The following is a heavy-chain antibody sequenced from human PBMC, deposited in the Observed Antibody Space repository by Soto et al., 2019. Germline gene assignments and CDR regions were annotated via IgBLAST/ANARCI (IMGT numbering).Heavy chain of an antibody. D-gene: IGHD2-15*01. V-gene: IGHV1-69*01. J-gene: IGHJ5*02. Sequence: SVKVSCKAAGGTFSSYAISWVRQAPGHGLEWMGGIIPIFGTANYAQKFQGRVTITADESTSTAYMELSSLRSEDTAVYYCAREGYCSVGSCHGWFEPWGPGILRTLSA. CDR1: GGTFSSYA. CDR2: IIPIFGTA. CDR3: AREGYCSVGSCHGWFEP.